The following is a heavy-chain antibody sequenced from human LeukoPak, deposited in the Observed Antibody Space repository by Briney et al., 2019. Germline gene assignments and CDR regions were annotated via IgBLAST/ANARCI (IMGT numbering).Heavy chain of an antibody. Sequence: GGSLRLSCAASGFTFTSYAMSLVRQAPGKGLEWVSAISGSGGSAYYADSVKGRFTISRDNSKNTLYLQMNSLRAEDTAVYYCAKGSRNGYSSGRYFDYWGQGTLVTVSS. CDR2: ISGSGGSA. CDR1: GFTFTSYA. V-gene: IGHV3-23*01. J-gene: IGHJ4*02. D-gene: IGHD6-19*01. CDR3: AKGSRNGYSSGRYFDY.